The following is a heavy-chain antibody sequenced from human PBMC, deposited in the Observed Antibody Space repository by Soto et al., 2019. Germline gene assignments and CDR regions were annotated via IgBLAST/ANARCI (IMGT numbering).Heavy chain of an antibody. J-gene: IGHJ6*02. D-gene: IGHD2-8*01. CDR3: ARGMVSPKRGRYYYYGMDV. Sequence: QVQLVQSGAEVKKPGASVKVSCKASGYTFTSYDINWVRQATGQGLEWMGWMNPNSGNTGYAQKFQGRVTMTRNTSISTAYMELSSLRSEDTAVYYCARGMVSPKRGRYYYYGMDVWGQGTTVTVSS. CDR2: MNPNSGNT. V-gene: IGHV1-8*01. CDR1: GYTFTSYD.